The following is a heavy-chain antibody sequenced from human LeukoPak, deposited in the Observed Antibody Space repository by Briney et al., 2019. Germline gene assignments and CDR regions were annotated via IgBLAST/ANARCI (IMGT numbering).Heavy chain of an antibody. CDR3: ARSSGYQYVWFSSYYYYGMDV. CDR1: GYTFTSYA. Sequence: ASVKVSCKASGYTFTSYAMNWVRQAPGQGLEWMGWINTNTGNPTYAQGFTGRFVFSLDTPVSTAYLQISSLKAEDTAVYYCARSSGYQYVWFSSYYYYGMDVWGQGTTVTVSS. V-gene: IGHV7-4-1*02. J-gene: IGHJ6*02. D-gene: IGHD3-22*01. CDR2: INTNTGNP.